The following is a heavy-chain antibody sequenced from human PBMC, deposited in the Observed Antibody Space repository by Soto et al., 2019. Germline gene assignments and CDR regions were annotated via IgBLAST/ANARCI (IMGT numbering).Heavy chain of an antibody. CDR2: INEDGSEY. D-gene: IGHD1-1*01. V-gene: IGHV3-7*01. CDR1: GFTFSAYW. Sequence: EVHLEEPGGGLVQPGGSLRLSCAASGFTFSAYWMNWVRQAPGKGLEWVANINEDGSEYNDVASVKGRFTISRDNAKNSLFLQMNALRVEDTAVYYCARTGDGHHDFLDYWGQGILVSVSS. J-gene: IGHJ4*02. CDR3: ARTGDGHHDFLDY.